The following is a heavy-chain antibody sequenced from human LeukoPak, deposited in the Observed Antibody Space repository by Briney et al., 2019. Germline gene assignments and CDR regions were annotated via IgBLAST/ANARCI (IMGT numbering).Heavy chain of an antibody. CDR3: ARQGYSDFSSRPFDY. Sequence: SETLSLTCTVSGGSISSSGYYWGWIRQPPGKGLEWIGSIYCSGSTYYNPSLKSRVTISVDTSKNQFSLRLNSVNAADTAVFYCARQGYSDFSSRPFDYWGQGTLVTVSS. D-gene: IGHD1-26*01. J-gene: IGHJ4*02. CDR2: IYCSGST. V-gene: IGHV4-39*01. CDR1: GGSISSSGYY.